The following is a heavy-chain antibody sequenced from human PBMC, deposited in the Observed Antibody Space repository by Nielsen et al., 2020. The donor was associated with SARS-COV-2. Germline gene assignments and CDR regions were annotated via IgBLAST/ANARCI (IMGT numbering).Heavy chain of an antibody. D-gene: IGHD6-19*01. J-gene: IGHJ4*02. CDR1: GGSISSYY. Sequence: SETLSLTCTVSGGSISSYYWSWIRQPPGKGLEWIGYIYYIGSTNYNPSLKSRVTISADTSKNQFSMKLSSVTAADTAVYYCATVGSGWYKYFDYWGQGTLVTVSS. CDR3: ATVGSGWYKYFDY. CDR2: IYYIGST. V-gene: IGHV4-59*12.